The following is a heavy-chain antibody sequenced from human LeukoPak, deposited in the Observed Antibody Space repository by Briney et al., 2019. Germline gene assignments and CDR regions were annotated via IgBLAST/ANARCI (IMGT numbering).Heavy chain of an antibody. CDR3: ASRTYYYGSETYYGGGFFDY. CDR1: GGSISSGDYY. D-gene: IGHD3-10*01. V-gene: IGHV4-30-4*01. CDR2: IYYSGST. Sequence: NPSQTLSLTCTVSGGSISSGDYYWSWIRQPPGKGLEWIGYIYYSGSTYYNPSLKSRITISLDTSKNQFSLKLSSVTAADTAVYYCASRTYYYGSETYYGGGFFDYWGQGTLVTVSS. J-gene: IGHJ4*02.